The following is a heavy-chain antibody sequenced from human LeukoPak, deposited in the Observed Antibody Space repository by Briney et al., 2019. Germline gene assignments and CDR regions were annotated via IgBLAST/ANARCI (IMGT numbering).Heavy chain of an antibody. D-gene: IGHD6-13*01. CDR1: GYSISSAYY. CDR2: MYHSGST. CDR3: ARDLYSSSETDY. Sequence: PSETLSLTCSVSGYSISSAYYWGWIRQPPGKGLEWIGTMYHSGSTNYNPSLKSRVTISVDTSKNQFSLKLSSVTAADTAVYYCARDLYSSSETDYWGQGTLVTVSS. J-gene: IGHJ4*02. V-gene: IGHV4-38-2*02.